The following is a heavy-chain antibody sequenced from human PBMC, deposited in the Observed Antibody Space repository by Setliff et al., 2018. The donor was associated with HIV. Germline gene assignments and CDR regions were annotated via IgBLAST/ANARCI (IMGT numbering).Heavy chain of an antibody. CDR1: GFTFSSYA. J-gene: IGHJ4*02. Sequence: PGGFLRLSCAASGFTFSSYAMSWVRQAPGKGLEWVSSITSRSADIYYADSVRGRFTISRDNARNSLVLQMNSLRADDTAVYYCARVRPLGYCSTGACPPDYWGQGTLVTVSS. V-gene: IGHV3-21*01. D-gene: IGHD2-8*01. CDR3: ARVRPLGYCSTGACPPDY. CDR2: ITSRSADI.